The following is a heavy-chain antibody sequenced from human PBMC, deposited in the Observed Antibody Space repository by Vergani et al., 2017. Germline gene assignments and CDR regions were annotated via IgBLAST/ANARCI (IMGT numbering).Heavy chain of an antibody. V-gene: IGHV3-11*01. Sequence: QVQLVESGGGLVKPGGSLRLSCAASGFSFSDHYMTWIRQAPGKGLEWVSYISNSGNTIEYADSVKGRFFISRDNAKSSLFLQMDSLRAEDTAVYYCARDHRDYINYPVTFDIWGQGSMVTVSS. J-gene: IGHJ3*02. CDR3: ARDHRDYINYPVTFDI. CDR1: GFSFSDHY. CDR2: ISNSGNTI. D-gene: IGHD4-11*01.